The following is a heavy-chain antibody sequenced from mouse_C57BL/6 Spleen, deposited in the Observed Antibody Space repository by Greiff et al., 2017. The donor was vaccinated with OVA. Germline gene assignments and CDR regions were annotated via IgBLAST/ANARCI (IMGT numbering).Heavy chain of an antibody. CDR2: IWSGGST. V-gene: IGHV2-2*01. D-gene: IGHD1-1*01. Sequence: VKLVESGPGLVQPSQSLSITCTVSGFSLTSYGVHWVRQSPGKGLEWLGVIWSGGSTDYNAAFISRLSISKDNSKSQVYFKMNSLQADDTAIYYCARNGFYYYGSGDYFDYWGQGTTLTVSS. CDR3: ARNGFYYYGSGDYFDY. CDR1: GFSLTSYG. J-gene: IGHJ2*01.